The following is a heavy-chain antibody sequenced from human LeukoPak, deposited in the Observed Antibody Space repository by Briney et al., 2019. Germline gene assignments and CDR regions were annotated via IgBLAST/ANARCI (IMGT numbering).Heavy chain of an antibody. Sequence: SETLSLTCTVSGGSISSYYWSWIRQPPGKGLEWIGYIYYSGSTNYNPSLKSRVTISVDTSKNQFSLKLSSVTAADTAVYYCARARAAGTLYYFDYWGQGTLGTVSS. J-gene: IGHJ4*02. CDR1: GGSISSYY. CDR2: IYYSGST. V-gene: IGHV4-59*01. D-gene: IGHD6-13*01. CDR3: ARARAAGTLYYFDY.